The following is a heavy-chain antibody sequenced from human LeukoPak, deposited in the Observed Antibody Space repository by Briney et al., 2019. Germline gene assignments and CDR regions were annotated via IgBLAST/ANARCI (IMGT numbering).Heavy chain of an antibody. CDR3: AREIGSGNYFDY. CDR1: GFTFSSYG. J-gene: IGHJ4*02. V-gene: IGHV3-30*19. CDR2: ISYDGSNT. Sequence: GGSLRLSCAASGFTFSSYGMHWVRKAPGKGLEWVAVISYDGSNTYYADSVKGRFTISRDNSKNTLYVQMNRLRAEDTALYHCAREIGSGNYFDYWGQGTLVTVSS. D-gene: IGHD1-26*01.